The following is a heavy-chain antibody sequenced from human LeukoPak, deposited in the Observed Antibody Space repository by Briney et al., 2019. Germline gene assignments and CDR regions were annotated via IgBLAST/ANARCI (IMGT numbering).Heavy chain of an antibody. Sequence: GSLSLSCAASGFPFSSYAMSWVRQAPGKGLEWVSAISGSGGSTYYADSVKGRFTISRDNSKNTLYLQMNSLRAEDTAVYYCAKDSEKYSGYDSYFDYWGQGTLVTVSS. J-gene: IGHJ4*02. D-gene: IGHD5-12*01. CDR1: GFPFSSYA. CDR2: ISGSGGST. CDR3: AKDSEKYSGYDSYFDY. V-gene: IGHV3-23*01.